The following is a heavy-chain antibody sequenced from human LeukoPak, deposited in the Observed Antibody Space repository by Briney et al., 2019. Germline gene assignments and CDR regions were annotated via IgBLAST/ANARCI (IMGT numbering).Heavy chain of an antibody. V-gene: IGHV4-34*01. CDR3: ARKAEGPTSNYFDY. CDR1: GFTFSSYA. CDR2: INDRGNS. J-gene: IGHJ4*02. Sequence: GSLRLSCAASGFTFSSYAMSWVRQPPGKGLEWIGEINDRGNSNYNPSLKSRVTMSVDTSKKQISLKMSSVTAADTATYYCARKAEGPTSNYFDYWGQGTLVTVSS.